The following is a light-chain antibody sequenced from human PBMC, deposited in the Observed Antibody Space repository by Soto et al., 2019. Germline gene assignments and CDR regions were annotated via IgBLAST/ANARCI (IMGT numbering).Light chain of an antibody. CDR1: QDINTN. CDR3: QQYESLPLT. Sequence: DSQMTQSPSSLSASVGDKVTLTCQASQDINTNLIWYQQKPGKAPKLLIYDASDLETGVPSRFSGSGSGTGFTFTISSLQPEDFATYYCQQYESLPLTFGQGTRLEIK. V-gene: IGKV1-33*01. CDR2: DAS. J-gene: IGKJ5*01.